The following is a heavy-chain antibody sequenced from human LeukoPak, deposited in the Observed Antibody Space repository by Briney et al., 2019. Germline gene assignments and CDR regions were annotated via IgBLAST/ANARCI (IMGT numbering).Heavy chain of an antibody. CDR2: IIPIFGTA. CDR3: ASRGYRYGIFDY. Sequence: GASVKVSCKASGGTFSSYAISWVRQAPGQGLEWMGRIIPIFGTANYAQKFQGRVTITTDESTSTAYMELSSLRSEDTAVYYCASRGYRYGIFDYWGQGTLVTVSS. D-gene: IGHD5-18*01. V-gene: IGHV1-69*05. CDR1: GGTFSSYA. J-gene: IGHJ4*02.